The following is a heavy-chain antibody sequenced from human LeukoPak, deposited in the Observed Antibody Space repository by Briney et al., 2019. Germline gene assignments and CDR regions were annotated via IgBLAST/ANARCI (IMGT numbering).Heavy chain of an antibody. J-gene: IGHJ4*02. D-gene: IGHD1-14*01. Sequence: GGSLRLSCSASGFTFRSYWMHWVRQAPGKGLVWVSRINSDGSNTSYADSVKGRFTISRDNAKNTLYLQMNSLRAEDTAVYYCATFLFSEPFNYWGQGTLVTVSS. CDR1: GFTFRSYW. CDR3: ATFLFSEPFNY. V-gene: IGHV3-74*01. CDR2: INSDGSNT.